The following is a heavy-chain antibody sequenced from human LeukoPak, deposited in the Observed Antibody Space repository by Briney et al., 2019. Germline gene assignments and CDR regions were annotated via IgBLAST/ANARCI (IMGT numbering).Heavy chain of an antibody. CDR1: GITLSNYG. CDR2: ISDSGGRT. J-gene: IGHJ4*02. Sequence: GGSLRLSCAVSGITLSNYGMSWVRQAPGKGLEWVAGISDSGGRTNYADSVKGRFTISRDNPKNTLSLQMNSLRTEDTAVYFCAKRCVVIRGFLVGFHKEAYYYDSWGQGALVTVPS. D-gene: IGHD3-10*01. CDR3: AKRCVVIRGFLVGFHKEAYYYDS. V-gene: IGHV3-23*01.